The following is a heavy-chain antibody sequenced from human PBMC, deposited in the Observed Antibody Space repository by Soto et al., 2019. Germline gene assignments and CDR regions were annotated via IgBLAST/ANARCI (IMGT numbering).Heavy chain of an antibody. CDR3: ARQVVRGVIITGNYYYYMDV. CDR1: GGSISSYY. V-gene: IGHV4-59*08. D-gene: IGHD3-10*01. Sequence: QVQLQESGPGLVKPSETLSLTCTVSGGSISSYYWSWIRQPPGKGLEGIGYIYYSGSNNYNPSLKSRVTIAVDTSKNQFSLKLSSVTAADTAVYYCARQVVRGVIITGNYYYYMDVWGKGTTVTVSS. J-gene: IGHJ6*03. CDR2: IYYSGSN.